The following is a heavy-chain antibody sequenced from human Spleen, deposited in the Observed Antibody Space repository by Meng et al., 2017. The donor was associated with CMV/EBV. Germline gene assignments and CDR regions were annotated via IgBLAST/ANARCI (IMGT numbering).Heavy chain of an antibody. CDR1: GGTFSSYA. J-gene: IGHJ4*02. D-gene: IGHD2-2*01. Sequence: CKASGGTFSSYAISWMRQAPGQGLEWMGGIIPIFGTANYAQKFQGRVTITTDESTSTAYMELSSLRSEDTAVYYCARASAALNYFDYWGQGTLVTVSS. V-gene: IGHV1-69*05. CDR2: IIPIFGTA. CDR3: ARASAALNYFDY.